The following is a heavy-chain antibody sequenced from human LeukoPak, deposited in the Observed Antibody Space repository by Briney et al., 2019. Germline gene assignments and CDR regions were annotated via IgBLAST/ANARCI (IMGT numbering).Heavy chain of an antibody. V-gene: IGHV3-23*01. Sequence: GGSLRLSCAASGFSFSTYAMSWVRQAPGKGLEWVSGVNGNGGSTSYADSVKGRFTIFRDNSKNTVCLQMNSLRVEDTAVYYCAKSLYGGCDYWGQGTVVTVSS. CDR1: GFSFSTYA. CDR2: VNGNGGST. J-gene: IGHJ4*02. D-gene: IGHD3-16*02. CDR3: AKSLYGGCDY.